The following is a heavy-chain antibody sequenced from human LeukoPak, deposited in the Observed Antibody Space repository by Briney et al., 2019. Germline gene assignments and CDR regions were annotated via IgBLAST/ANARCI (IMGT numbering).Heavy chain of an antibody. V-gene: IGHV4-59*01. J-gene: IGHJ3*02. D-gene: IGHD1-26*01. CDR2: IYYSGNT. CDR1: GGSISSYY. CDR3: ARTVGRIGAFDI. Sequence: PSETLSLTCTVSGGSISSYYWSWIRQPPGKGLEWIGYIYYSGNTNYNPSLKSRVTISVDTSKNQFSLKLTSVTAAGTAVYYCARTVGRIGAFDIWGQGTMVSVSS.